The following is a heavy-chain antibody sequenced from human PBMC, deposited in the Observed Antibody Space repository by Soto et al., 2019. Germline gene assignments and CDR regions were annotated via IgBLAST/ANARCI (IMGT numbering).Heavy chain of an antibody. V-gene: IGHV3-15*01. CDR2: IKSKTDGGTT. CDR1: GFTFSNAW. CDR3: TTDPPLHCSSTSCYIVHYYYGMDV. J-gene: IGHJ6*02. D-gene: IGHD2-2*02. Sequence: EVQLLESGGDLVQPGGSLRLSCAASGFTFSNAWMSWVRQAPGKGLEWVGRIKSKTDGGTTDYAAPVKGRFTISRDDSKNTLYLQMNSLKTEDTAVYYCTTDPPLHCSSTSCYIVHYYYGMDVWGQGTTVTVSS.